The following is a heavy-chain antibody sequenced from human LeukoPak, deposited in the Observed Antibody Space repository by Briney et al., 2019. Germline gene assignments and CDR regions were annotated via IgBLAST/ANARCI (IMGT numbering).Heavy chain of an antibody. V-gene: IGHV1-58*01. CDR2: IVVGSGNT. Sequence: SVKVSCKASGFTFTSSAVQWVRQARGQRLEWIGWIVVGSGNTNYAQKFQERVTITRDMSTSTAYMELSSLRSEDTAVYYCAAVSLDGDIAAAGTGYWGQGTLVTVSS. D-gene: IGHD6-13*01. J-gene: IGHJ4*02. CDR1: GFTFTSSA. CDR3: AAVSLDGDIAAAGTGY.